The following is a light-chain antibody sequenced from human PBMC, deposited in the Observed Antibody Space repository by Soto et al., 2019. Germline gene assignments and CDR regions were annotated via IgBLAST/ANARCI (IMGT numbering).Light chain of an antibody. Sequence: EIVMTQSPATLSVSPGDRATISCRASHSVNTNLVWYQQKPGQSPRLLIYGASIRATGIPARFSGSGAGTEFTLTLSSTQSEDSAIYYCQQCVSCTPLTFGGGTKVEI. V-gene: IGKV3-15*01. J-gene: IGKJ4*01. CDR3: QQCVSCTPLT. CDR2: GAS. CDR1: HSVNTN.